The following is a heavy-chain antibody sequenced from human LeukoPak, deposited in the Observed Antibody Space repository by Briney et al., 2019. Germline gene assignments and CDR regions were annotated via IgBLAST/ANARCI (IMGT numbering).Heavy chain of an antibody. CDR3: ASGSANWFDP. CDR1: GGSFSGYY. J-gene: IGHJ5*02. Sequence: SETLSLTCAVYGGSFSGYYWSWIRQPPGKGLEWIGEINHSGSTNYNPSLKSRVIISVDTSKNQFSLKLSSVTAADTAAYYCASGSANWFDPWGQGTLVTVSS. V-gene: IGHV4-34*01. CDR2: INHSGST.